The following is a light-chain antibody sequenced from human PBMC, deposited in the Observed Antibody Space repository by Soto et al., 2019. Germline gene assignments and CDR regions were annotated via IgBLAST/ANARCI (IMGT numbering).Light chain of an antibody. CDR1: QGISSY. CDR3: QQYYSYPIT. Sequence: IQMTQPPSSLSASVGARVTITCLASQGISSYLAWYQQKPGKAPKLLIYAASTLQSGVPSRFSGSGSGTDFTLTISCLQSEDFATYYCQQYYSYPITFGQGTRLEIK. V-gene: IGKV1-8*01. J-gene: IGKJ5*01. CDR2: AAS.